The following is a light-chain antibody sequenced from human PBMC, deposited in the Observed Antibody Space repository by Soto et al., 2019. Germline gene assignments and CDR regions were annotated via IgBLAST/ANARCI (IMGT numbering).Light chain of an antibody. CDR1: QGIGVI. CDR2: NAV. Sequence: EIVMTQSPATLSVSPGERATLSCRASQGIGVILAWYQQKPGQTPRLLIYNAVTRATGVPARFSGSGSGTDFTLTINSLQSEDFAVYYCQRYNDWPLTFGGGTKVDIK. J-gene: IGKJ4*01. CDR3: QRYNDWPLT. V-gene: IGKV3-15*01.